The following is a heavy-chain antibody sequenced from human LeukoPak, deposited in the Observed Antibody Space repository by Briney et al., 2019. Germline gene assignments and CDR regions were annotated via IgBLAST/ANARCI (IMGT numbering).Heavy chain of an antibody. Sequence: PGGSLRLSCEASGFIFSNYDMRWVRQAPGKGLEWVSSISSSSYIYYADSVKGRFTISRDNAKNSLYLQMNSLRAEDTAVYYCARGSNIVVVPAASNHCDYWGQGTLVTVSS. CDR1: GFIFSNYD. V-gene: IGHV3-69-1*01. J-gene: IGHJ4*02. D-gene: IGHD2-2*01. CDR2: ISSSSYI. CDR3: ARGSNIVVVPAASNHCDY.